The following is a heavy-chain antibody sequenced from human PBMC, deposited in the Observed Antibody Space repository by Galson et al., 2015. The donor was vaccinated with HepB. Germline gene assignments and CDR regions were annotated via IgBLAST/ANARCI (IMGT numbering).Heavy chain of an antibody. V-gene: IGHV6-1*01. CDR3: ARDYDSSGYYYVRYRRAFDI. CDR1: GDSVSSNSAA. Sequence: CAISGDSVSSNSAAWNWIRQSPSRGLEWLGRTYYRSKWYNDYAVSVKSRITINPDTSRNQFSLQLNSVTPEDTAVYYCARDYDSSGYYYVRYRRAFDIWGQGTMVTVSS. CDR2: TYYRSKWYN. D-gene: IGHD3-22*01. J-gene: IGHJ3*02.